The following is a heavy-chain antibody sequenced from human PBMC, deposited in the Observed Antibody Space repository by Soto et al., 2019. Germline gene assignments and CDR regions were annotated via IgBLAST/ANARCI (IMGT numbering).Heavy chain of an antibody. Sequence: LSLTCAVYGGSFSDYYWSWIRQPPGKGLEWIGEINHSGGTNSNPSLKSRVTISVDTSKDYFSLKLTSVTAADTAVYYCARGGVTIFGILNNWFDPWGQGTLVTVS. CDR2: INHSGGT. CDR1: GGSFSDYY. D-gene: IGHD3-3*01. CDR3: ARGGVTIFGILNNWFDP. V-gene: IGHV4-34*01. J-gene: IGHJ5*02.